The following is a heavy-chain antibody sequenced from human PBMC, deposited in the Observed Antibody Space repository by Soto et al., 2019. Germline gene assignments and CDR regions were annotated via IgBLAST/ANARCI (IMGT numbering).Heavy chain of an antibody. Sequence: QVQLVQSGTEVKKPGSSVKVSCKASGGTFRNYPINWVRQAPGQGLEWMGSIFPLTDIPDYAQNFQARLTISDEKSTSTDYMELSSLTADDTAMYFCARGPLVVLNYFESWGQGTLVTVSS. CDR1: GGTFRNYP. CDR3: ARGPLVVLNYFES. V-gene: IGHV1-69*02. CDR2: IFPLTDIP. J-gene: IGHJ4*02.